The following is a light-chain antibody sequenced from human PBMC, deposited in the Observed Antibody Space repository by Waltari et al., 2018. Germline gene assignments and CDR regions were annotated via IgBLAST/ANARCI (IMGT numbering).Light chain of an antibody. V-gene: IGLV2-14*03. J-gene: IGLJ3*02. CDR3: ASYTSSSTWV. CDR1: SSDVGGYNY. Sequence: QSALTQPASVSGSPGQSITISCTGTSSDVGGYNYVSWYQQRPGKAPKVMIYDVSYRPSGVSNRVSGAKSGNTASLPISGLQAEDEADYYCASYTSSSTWVFGGGTKLPVL. CDR2: DVS.